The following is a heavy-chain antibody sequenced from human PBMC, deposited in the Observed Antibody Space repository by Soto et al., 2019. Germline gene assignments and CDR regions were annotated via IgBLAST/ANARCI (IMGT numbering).Heavy chain of an antibody. D-gene: IGHD4-17*01. J-gene: IGHJ5*02. CDR1: GGSVSSGSYY. V-gene: IGHV4-61*01. Sequence: QLQLQESGPGLVKPSETLSLTCTVSGGSVSSGSYYCSWIRQPPGEGLEWIGYIYYSGSTNYNPSLKSRVTISVDTSKNQFSLKLRSVTAADTAVYYCARGPYGGNSAGWFDPWGQGTLVTVSS. CDR3: ARGPYGGNSAGWFDP. CDR2: IYYSGST.